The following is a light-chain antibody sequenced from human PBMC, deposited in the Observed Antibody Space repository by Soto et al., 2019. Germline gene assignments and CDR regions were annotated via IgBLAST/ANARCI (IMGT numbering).Light chain of an antibody. J-gene: IGKJ1*01. V-gene: IGKV1-39*01. CDR3: QQSYSSPRT. CDR1: QNISTF. Sequence: DIQMTQSPSSLSTSVGDRVTITCRASQNISTFLNWYQQKPGKAPNLLIFAASNLQSGVPSRFSGSGSGTDFTLTISSLQPEDFATYYFQQSYSSPRTFGQGTKVEI. CDR2: AAS.